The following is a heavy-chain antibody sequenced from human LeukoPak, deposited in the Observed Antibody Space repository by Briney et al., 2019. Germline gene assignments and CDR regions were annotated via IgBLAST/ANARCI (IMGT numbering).Heavy chain of an antibody. V-gene: IGHV5-51*01. CDR1: GYSFTSYW. Sequence: GESLKISCKGSGYSFTSYWIDWVRQVPGKGLEWMGLFQPGDSHSIYSPSFQGQVTFSDDKSISTAYLQWGSLRASDTAMYYCASRLLTGGFDIWGQGTMVTVSS. CDR3: ASRLLTGGFDI. CDR2: FQPGDSHS. J-gene: IGHJ3*02. D-gene: IGHD1-26*01.